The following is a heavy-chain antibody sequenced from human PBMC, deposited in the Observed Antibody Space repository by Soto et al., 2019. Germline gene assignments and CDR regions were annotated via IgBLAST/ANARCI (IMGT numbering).Heavy chain of an antibody. CDR3: ARKFLFDFWSGYPYYFDY. CDR2: INHSGST. Sequence: SETLSLTCAVYGGSFSGYYWSWIRQPPGKGLEWIGEINHSGSTNYNPSLKSRVTISVDTSKNQFSLKLSSVTAADTAVYYCARKFLFDFWSGYPYYFDYWGQGTLVTVSS. V-gene: IGHV4-34*01. D-gene: IGHD3-3*01. CDR1: GGSFSGYY. J-gene: IGHJ4*02.